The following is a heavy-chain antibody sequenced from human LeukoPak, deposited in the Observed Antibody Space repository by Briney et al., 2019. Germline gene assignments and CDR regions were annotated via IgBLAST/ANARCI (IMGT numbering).Heavy chain of an antibody. CDR2: IYGGTST. Sequence: GGSLRLSCAGSGFTLSSTYMNWVRQAPGKGLEWVSIIYGGTSTYYADSVKGRFTISRDDSRNTLYLQMSSLRAEDTAVYYCASRYEGASYFYYGMDVWGQGTTVTVSS. CDR1: GFTLSSTY. V-gene: IGHV3-66*01. D-gene: IGHD1-14*01. J-gene: IGHJ6*02. CDR3: ASRYEGASYFYYGMDV.